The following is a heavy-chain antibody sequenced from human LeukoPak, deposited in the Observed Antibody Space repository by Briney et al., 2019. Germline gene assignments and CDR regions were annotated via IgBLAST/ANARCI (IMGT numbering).Heavy chain of an antibody. J-gene: IGHJ4*02. V-gene: IGHV4-39*01. CDR3: ARQHTRGAVVALVDY. Sequence: SETLSLTCTVSGGSITSSGYYWGWIRQPPGKGLEWIGSMYYSGNTYYNPSLKSRVTMSVDTSKNQFSLKMSSLNAADTAVYYCARQHTRGAVVALVDYWGQGTLVTVSS. CDR1: GGSITSSGYY. CDR2: MYYSGNT. D-gene: IGHD6-19*01.